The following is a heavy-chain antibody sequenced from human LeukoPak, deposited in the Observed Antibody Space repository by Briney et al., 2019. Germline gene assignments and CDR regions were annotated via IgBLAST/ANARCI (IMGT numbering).Heavy chain of an antibody. Sequence: GGSLRLSCAASGFTFSSYAMHWVRQAPGKGLEYVSAISSNGGSTYYANSVKGRFTISRDNSKNTLYLQMGSLRAEDMAVYYCARGTERWLQSHFDYWGQGTLVTVSS. CDR1: GFTFSSYA. CDR3: ARGTERWLQSHFDY. J-gene: IGHJ4*02. D-gene: IGHD5-24*01. CDR2: ISSNGGST. V-gene: IGHV3-64*01.